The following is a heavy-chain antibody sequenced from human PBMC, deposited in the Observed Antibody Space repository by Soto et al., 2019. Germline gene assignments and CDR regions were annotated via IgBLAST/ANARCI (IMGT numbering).Heavy chain of an antibody. Sequence: PSETLSLTCAVSGESISSGGFSCSWVRQPPGKGLEWIGYIYHSGTTNYNPSLKSRVTISVDKSKNQFSLKLSSVTAADTAVYYCARWNVGWFDPWGQGTLVTVSS. D-gene: IGHD1-1*01. V-gene: IGHV4-30-2*01. CDR1: GESISSGGFS. CDR3: ARWNVGWFDP. CDR2: IYHSGTT. J-gene: IGHJ5*02.